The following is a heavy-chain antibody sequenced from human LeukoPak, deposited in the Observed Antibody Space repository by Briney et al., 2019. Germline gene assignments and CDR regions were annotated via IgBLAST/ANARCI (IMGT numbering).Heavy chain of an antibody. CDR2: ISSSGSTI. Sequence: GGSLRLSCAASGFTFSSYGMHWVRQAPGKGLEWVSYISSSGSTIYYADSVKGRFTISRDNAKNSLYLQMNSLRAEDTAVYYCARDHFYYDSSGYYFFDYWGQGTLVTVSS. CDR3: ARDHFYYDSSGYYFFDY. V-gene: IGHV3-48*04. CDR1: GFTFSSYG. J-gene: IGHJ4*02. D-gene: IGHD3-22*01.